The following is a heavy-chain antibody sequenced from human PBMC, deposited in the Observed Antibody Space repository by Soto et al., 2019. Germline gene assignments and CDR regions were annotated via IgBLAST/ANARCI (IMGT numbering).Heavy chain of an antibody. CDR2: ISTSSNTI. J-gene: IGHJ4*02. V-gene: IGHV3-48*02. CDR3: ARSGVTTIDY. Sequence: EVQLVESGGGLGQPGGSLRLSCAASGFTFSSYTMNWVRQAPGKGLEWVSYISTSSNTIYYADSVKGRFTIPRDNAKNSLYLQMNSLRDEDTAMYYCARSGVTTIDYWGQGTLVIVSS. D-gene: IGHD2-21*02. CDR1: GFTFSSYT.